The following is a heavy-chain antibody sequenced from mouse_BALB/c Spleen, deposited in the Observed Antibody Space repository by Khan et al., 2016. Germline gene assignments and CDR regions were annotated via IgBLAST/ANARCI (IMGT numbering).Heavy chain of an antibody. CDR3: ARDVYYPYAMDY. D-gene: IGHD1-1*01. CDR2: IRNKANGYTT. Sequence: EVELVASGGALVQPGGSLSLSCATSGFTFTDYYMSWVRQPPGTALEWLGFIRNKANGYTTEYSASVKGRFTISRDNSHSILYLQLNTLRAEDSATYCCARDVYYPYAMDYWGQGTSFTVSS. CDR1: GFTFTDYY. J-gene: IGHJ4*01. V-gene: IGHV7-3*02.